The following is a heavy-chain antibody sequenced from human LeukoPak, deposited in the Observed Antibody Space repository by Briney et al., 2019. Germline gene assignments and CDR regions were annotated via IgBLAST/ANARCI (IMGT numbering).Heavy chain of an antibody. CDR1: GGSFSGHS. CDR3: ARHVHVSMIVVILSDYFDY. Sequence: SETLSLTCAVYGGSFSGHSWSWIRQAPGKWLEWIGEISHTGGINYNPSLKSRVTISADTSKNQFSLRLTSVTAADTAVYYCARHVHVSMIVVILSDYFDYWGRGTLVTVSS. CDR2: ISHTGGI. D-gene: IGHD3-22*01. V-gene: IGHV4-34*01. J-gene: IGHJ4*02.